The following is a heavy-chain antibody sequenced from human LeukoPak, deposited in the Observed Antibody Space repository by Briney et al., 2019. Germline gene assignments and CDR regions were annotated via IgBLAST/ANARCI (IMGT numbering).Heavy chain of an antibody. CDR2: INAGNGNT. CDR3: ARGHWTGYSGSYYQQDY. D-gene: IGHD1-26*01. J-gene: IGHJ4*02. CDR1: GYTLTSYA. V-gene: IGHV1-3*01. Sequence: ASVKVSCKASGYTLTSYAMHWVRQAPGQRLEWMGWINAGNGNTKYSQKFQGRVTITRDTSASTAYMELSSLRSEGTAVYYCARGHWTGYSGSYYQQDYWGQGTLVTVSS.